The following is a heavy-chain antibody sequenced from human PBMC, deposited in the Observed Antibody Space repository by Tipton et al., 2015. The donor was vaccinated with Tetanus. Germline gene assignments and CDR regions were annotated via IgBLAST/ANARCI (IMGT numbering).Heavy chain of an antibody. CDR1: GYTFTGYY. CDR3: ARDRGDYIYYGMDV. V-gene: IGHV1-2*02. CDR2: IDPNSGDT. Sequence: VQLVQSGAEMKKPGASVRVSCKASGYTFTGYYIYWVRQAPGQGLEWVGWIDPNSGDTIYAQNFQGRVTMTRDTSISTVYMELSRLRSDDTAVYYCARDRGDYIYYGMDVWGPGTTVTVSS. D-gene: IGHD3-22*01. J-gene: IGHJ6*02.